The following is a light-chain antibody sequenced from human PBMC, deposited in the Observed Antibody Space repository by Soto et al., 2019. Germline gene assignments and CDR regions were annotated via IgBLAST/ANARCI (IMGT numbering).Light chain of an antibody. CDR1: QTGSNSY. Sequence: VSTHCPGTLSLYTVERASLSCRVRQTGSNSYLAWYQQKSGQAPRLLIYGVSTRATGTPDRFSGSGSGTEFTLTIRRLQPEDFAVYFCQHHVYPPWTFGPGTKVDIK. CDR2: GVS. J-gene: IGKJ1*01. CDR3: QHHVYPPWT. V-gene: IGKV3-20*01.